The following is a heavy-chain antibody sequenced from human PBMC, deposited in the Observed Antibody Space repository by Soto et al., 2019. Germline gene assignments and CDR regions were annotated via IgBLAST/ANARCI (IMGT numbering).Heavy chain of an antibody. CDR1: GGSFSGYY. V-gene: IGHV4-34*01. Sequence: SETLSLTCAVYGGSFSGYYWSWIRQPPGKGLEWIGEINHSGSTNYNPSLKSRVTISVDTSKNQFSLKLSSVTAADTAVYYCASVRPIAAAGTGWFDPWGQGTLVTVSS. J-gene: IGHJ5*02. D-gene: IGHD6-13*01. CDR2: INHSGST. CDR3: ASVRPIAAAGTGWFDP.